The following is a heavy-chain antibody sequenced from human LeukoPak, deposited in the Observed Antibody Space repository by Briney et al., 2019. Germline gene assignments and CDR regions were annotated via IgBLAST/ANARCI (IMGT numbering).Heavy chain of an antibody. CDR3: GRLQMPPYYFDY. J-gene: IGHJ4*02. CDR2: IYPGDSDT. V-gene: IGHV5-51*01. Sequence: GESLKIFCQGSGYSFSNYWIGWVRQMPGKGLEWMGIIYPGDSDTRISPSFQGQVTISVDKSINTAYLQWSSLRASDTAMYYCGRLQMPPYYFDYWGQGTLVTVSS. D-gene: IGHD1-1*01. CDR1: GYSFSNYW.